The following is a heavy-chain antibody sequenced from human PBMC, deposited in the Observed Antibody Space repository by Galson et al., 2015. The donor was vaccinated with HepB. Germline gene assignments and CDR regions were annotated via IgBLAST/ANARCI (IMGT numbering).Heavy chain of an antibody. V-gene: IGHV1-18*04. CDR3: ARDSITMVRGPLGDY. CDR1: GYTFTSDG. CDR2: ISAYNGNT. J-gene: IGHJ4*02. Sequence: SVKVSCKASGYTFTSDGISWVRQAPGRGLEWMGWISAYNGNTNYAQKLQGRVSMTTDTSTSTAYMELRSLRSDDTAVYYCARDSITMVRGPLGDYWGQGTLVTVSS. D-gene: IGHD3-10*01.